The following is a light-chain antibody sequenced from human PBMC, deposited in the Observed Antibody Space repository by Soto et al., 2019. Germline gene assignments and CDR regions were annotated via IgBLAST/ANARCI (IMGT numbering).Light chain of an antibody. CDR2: EGS. CDR3: CSYAGSSTYV. V-gene: IGLV2-23*01. J-gene: IGLJ1*01. CDR1: SSDVGSYNL. Sequence: QSALTQPASVSGSPGQSITISCTGTSSDVGSYNLVSWYQQHPGKAPKLMIYEGSKRPSGVSNRFAGSKSGNAASLTIAGLQDEDDDDYYCCSYAGSSTYVFGTGTKLTVL.